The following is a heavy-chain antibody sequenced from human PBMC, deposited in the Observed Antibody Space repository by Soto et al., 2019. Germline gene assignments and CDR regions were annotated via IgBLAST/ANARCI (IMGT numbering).Heavy chain of an antibody. Sequence: EVQLVESGGGLVKPGGSLRLSCAASGFTFSSYSMNWVRQAPGKGLEWVSSISSSSSYIYYADSVKGRFTISRDNAKNSLYLQINSLRAEDTAVYYCARDRGYCSSTSCYHYWYFDLWGRGTLVTVSS. J-gene: IGHJ2*01. D-gene: IGHD2-2*01. CDR1: GFTFSSYS. V-gene: IGHV3-21*01. CDR3: ARDRGYCSSTSCYHYWYFDL. CDR2: ISSSSSYI.